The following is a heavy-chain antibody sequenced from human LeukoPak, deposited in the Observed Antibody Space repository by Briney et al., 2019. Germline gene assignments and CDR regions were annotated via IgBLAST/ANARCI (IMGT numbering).Heavy chain of an antibody. D-gene: IGHD2-2*02. V-gene: IGHV5-51*01. J-gene: IGHJ4*02. Sequence: GESLKISCKGSGYSFTSYWIGWVRQMPGKGLEWMGIIYPGDSDTRYSPSFQGQVTISADKSISTAYLQWSSLKAPDTAMYYCARPSLYCSSTSCYTGGYFDYWGQGTLVTVSS. CDR2: IYPGDSDT. CDR1: GYSFTSYW. CDR3: ARPSLYCSSTSCYTGGYFDY.